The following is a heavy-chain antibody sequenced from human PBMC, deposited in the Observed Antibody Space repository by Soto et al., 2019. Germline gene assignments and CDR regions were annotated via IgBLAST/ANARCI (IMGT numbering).Heavy chain of an antibody. D-gene: IGHD2-8*02. V-gene: IGHV3-53*01. CDR3: ARFFLIPRFYDVTGGIPV. Sequence: GGSLRLSCAGAGVTVSSNYMSWVRQAPGKGREWVSVIYSGGSTYYADAGKGRFTISRDNSKNTLYLQMNSLRAEDTAVYYCARFFLIPRFYDVTGGIPVWGPGSTVTVSS. J-gene: IGHJ6*02. CDR2: IYSGGST. CDR1: GVTVSSNY.